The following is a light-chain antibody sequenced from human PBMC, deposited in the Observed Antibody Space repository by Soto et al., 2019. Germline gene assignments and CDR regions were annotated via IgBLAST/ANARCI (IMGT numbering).Light chain of an antibody. Sequence: QSALTQPPSVSGSPGQSVTISCTGTSSDVGSYNRVSWYQQPPGTAPKLMIYEVSNRPSGVPDRFSGSKSGNTASLTISGLQAEDEADYYCNSYTSSSTDVFGTGTKLTAL. J-gene: IGLJ1*01. V-gene: IGLV2-18*02. CDR2: EVS. CDR1: SSDVGSYNR. CDR3: NSYTSSSTDV.